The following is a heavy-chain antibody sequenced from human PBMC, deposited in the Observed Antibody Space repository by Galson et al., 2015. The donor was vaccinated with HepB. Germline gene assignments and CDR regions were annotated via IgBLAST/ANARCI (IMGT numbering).Heavy chain of an antibody. D-gene: IGHD3-22*01. CDR1: GFSLSVDEVG. V-gene: IGHV2-5*02. J-gene: IGHJ4*02. CDR2: IYWDDDK. Sequence: PALVKPTQTLTLTCTFSGFSLSVDEVGVGWIRQPPGKALEWLALIYWDDDKRYSPSLNSRLTITKATSKNQVVLTLTNVDPVDTATYYCAHKGNSGFFHWGQGTLVTVSS. CDR3: AHKGNSGFFH.